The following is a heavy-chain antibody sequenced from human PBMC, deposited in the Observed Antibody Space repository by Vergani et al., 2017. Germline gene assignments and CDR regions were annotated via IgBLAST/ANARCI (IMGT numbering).Heavy chain of an antibody. D-gene: IGHD4-11*01. Sequence: QVQLQQWGGGLLKPSETLFLTCVVNGGSFTSYHWTWIRQSPGEGLEWVGDIDHTGRLDYNPSLKSRLTMSVDKSRNQFYLTLNSVTATDTAIYFCARVNTETKGHLYYYYDMDVRGQGTAGTVS. CDR3: ARVNTETKGHLYYYYDMDV. CDR2: IDHTGRL. CDR1: GGSFTSYH. J-gene: IGHJ6*02. V-gene: IGHV4-34*01.